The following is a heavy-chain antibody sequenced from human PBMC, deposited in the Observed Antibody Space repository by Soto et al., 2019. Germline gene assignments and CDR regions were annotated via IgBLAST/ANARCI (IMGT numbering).Heavy chain of an antibody. D-gene: IGHD1-1*01. Sequence: PSQTLSLTCTVSGGSSSNYYLTWIRQPPGKGLEWIGFIYYSGGTNYNPSLKSRLTMSVDTSKNQFSLKLSFVTAADTAMYYCTRSPLTTNGTLEYCGEGALVTLSS. V-gene: IGHV4-59*08. CDR1: GGSSSNYY. CDR2: IYYSGGT. J-gene: IGHJ4*02. CDR3: TRSPLTTNGTLEY.